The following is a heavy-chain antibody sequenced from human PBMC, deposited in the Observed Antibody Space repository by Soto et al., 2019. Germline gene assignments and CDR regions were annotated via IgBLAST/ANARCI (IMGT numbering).Heavy chain of an antibody. CDR1: GGSISTYY. CDR3: ARGNYDFLTGYYIEYFDY. V-gene: IGHV4-59*01. J-gene: IGHJ4*02. Sequence: TSETLSLTCTVSGGSISTYYWSWIRQPPGKGLLLIGYIYYSGSTNYNPSLKSRVTISVDTSKNQFSLKLSSVTAADTAVYYCARGNYDFLTGYYIEYFDYWGQGTLVTVSS. D-gene: IGHD3-9*01. CDR2: IYYSGST.